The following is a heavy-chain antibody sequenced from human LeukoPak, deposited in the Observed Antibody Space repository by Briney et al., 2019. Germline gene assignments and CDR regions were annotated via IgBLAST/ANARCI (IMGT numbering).Heavy chain of an antibody. D-gene: IGHD4-23*01. CDR3: ARELGAYGGTNFDY. CDR1: GYTFTSYD. CDR2: MNPNSGNT. J-gene: IGHJ4*02. Sequence: GASVKVSCKASGYTFTSYDINWVRQATGQGLEWMGWMNPNSGNTGYAQKFQGRVTITRNTSISTAYMELSSLRSEDTAVYYCARELGAYGGTNFDYWGQGTLVTVSS. V-gene: IGHV1-8*03.